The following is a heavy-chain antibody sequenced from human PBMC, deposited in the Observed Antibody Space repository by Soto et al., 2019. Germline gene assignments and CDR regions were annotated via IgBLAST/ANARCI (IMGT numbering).Heavy chain of an antibody. CDR1: GFTFSSYS. CDR3: ERDAYYYDSSGSYGAIDY. CDR2: ISSSRSYI. D-gene: IGHD3-22*01. J-gene: IGHJ4*02. Sequence: GGSLRLSCAASGFTFSSYSMNWVRQAPGKGLEWVSSISSSRSYIYYADSVKGRFTISRDNSKNSLYLQMNSLRAEDTAVYYCERDAYYYDSSGSYGAIDYWGQGTLVTVSS. V-gene: IGHV3-21*01.